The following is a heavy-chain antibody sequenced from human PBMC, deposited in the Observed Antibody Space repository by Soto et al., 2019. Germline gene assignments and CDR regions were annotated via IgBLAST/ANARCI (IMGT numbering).Heavy chain of an antibody. D-gene: IGHD6-6*01. V-gene: IGHV3-21*01. CDR3: ARDMAGIAARPSPGDLYFDY. J-gene: IGHJ4*02. CDR1: GFTFSSYS. CDR2: ISSSSSYI. Sequence: GGSLRLSCAAAGFTFSSYSMNWVRQAPGKGLEWVSSISSSSSYIYYADSVKGRFTISRDNAKNSLYLQMNSLRAEDTAVYYCARDMAGIAARPSPGDLYFDYWGQGTLVTASS.